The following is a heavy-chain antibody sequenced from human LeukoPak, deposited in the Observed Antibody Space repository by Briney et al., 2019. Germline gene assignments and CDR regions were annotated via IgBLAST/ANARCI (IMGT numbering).Heavy chain of an antibody. D-gene: IGHD2-15*01. V-gene: IGHV3-53*01. CDR1: GFTVSSSY. CDR3: AREVVSIPSYFES. Sequence: GGSLRLSCAASGFTVSSSYMYWVRQAPGKGLEWVSFFYRGDSTYYAESVRGRFTISRDNSKNTLYLLMNSLIPEDTAVYYCAREVVSIPSYFESWRQGTLVTVSS. J-gene: IGHJ4*02. CDR2: FYRGDST.